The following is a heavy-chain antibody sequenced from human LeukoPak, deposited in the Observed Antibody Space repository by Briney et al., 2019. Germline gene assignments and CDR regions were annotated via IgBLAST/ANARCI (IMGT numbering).Heavy chain of an antibody. D-gene: IGHD4-11*01. Sequence: ASVKVSCKASGYTFTCQDIHWMRQAPGQGLEWMGIINPSGGSTSYAQRFQGRVTMTRDPSTSTVYMELTSLRAEGTAVYYCASTTVTIFDYWGQGTLVTVSS. CDR2: INPSGGST. V-gene: IGHV1-46*01. CDR3: ASTTVTIFDY. CDR1: GYTFTCQD. J-gene: IGHJ4*02.